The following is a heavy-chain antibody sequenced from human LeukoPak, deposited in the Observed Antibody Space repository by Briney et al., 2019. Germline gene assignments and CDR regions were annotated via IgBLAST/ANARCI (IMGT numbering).Heavy chain of an antibody. Sequence: SETLSLTCTVSGGSISSYYWSWIRQPAGKGLEWIGRIYTSGSTNYNPSLKSRVTMSVDTSKNQFSLKLSSVTAADTAVYYCAREIAVALPGENWFDPWGQGTLVTVSS. CDR2: IYTSGST. J-gene: IGHJ5*02. D-gene: IGHD6-13*01. V-gene: IGHV4-4*07. CDR1: GGSISSYY. CDR3: AREIAVALPGENWFDP.